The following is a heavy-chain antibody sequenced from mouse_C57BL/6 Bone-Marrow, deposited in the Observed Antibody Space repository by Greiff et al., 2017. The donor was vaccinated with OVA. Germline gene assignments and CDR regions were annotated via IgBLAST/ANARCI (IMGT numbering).Heavy chain of an antibody. V-gene: IGHV1-69*01. D-gene: IGHD2-4*01. Sequence: QVQLQQSGAELVMPGASVKLSCKASGYTFTGYWMHWVKQRPGKGLEWIGEIDPYDSCTNYNQKFKGKSTLTVDKSSSTAYMQLSSLTSEDSAVYYCVSYYDYDEGGWFAYWGQGTLVTVSA. CDR2: IDPYDSCT. CDR1: GYTFTGYW. J-gene: IGHJ3*01. CDR3: VSYYDYDEGGWFAY.